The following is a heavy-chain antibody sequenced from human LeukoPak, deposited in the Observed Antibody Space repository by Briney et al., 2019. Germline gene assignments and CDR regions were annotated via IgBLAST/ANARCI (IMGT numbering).Heavy chain of an antibody. V-gene: IGHV4-61*02. CDR3: ARAPQVPAAIGDWFDP. D-gene: IGHD2-2*01. CDR2: IYTSGST. CDR1: GGSISSGSYY. J-gene: IGHJ5*02. Sequence: SETLSLTCNVSGGSISSGSYYWSWIRQPAGKGLEWIGRIYTSGSTNYNPSLKSRVTISVDTSKNQFSLKLSSVTAADTAVYYCARAPQVPAAIGDWFDPWGQGTLVTVSS.